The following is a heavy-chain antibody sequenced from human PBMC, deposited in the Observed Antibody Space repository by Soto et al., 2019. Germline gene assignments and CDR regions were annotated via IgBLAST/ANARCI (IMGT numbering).Heavy chain of an antibody. CDR3: ARELVVVAAHWFDP. J-gene: IGHJ5*02. CDR1: GVSISSGGYY. V-gene: IGHV4-31*03. Sequence: SETMSLTCPVSGVSISSGGYYWSWIRQHPGKGLEWIGYIYYSGSTYYNPSLKSRVTISVDTSKNQFSLKLSSVTAADTAVYYCARELVVVAAHWFDPWGQGTLVTVSS. D-gene: IGHD2-15*01. CDR2: IYYSGST.